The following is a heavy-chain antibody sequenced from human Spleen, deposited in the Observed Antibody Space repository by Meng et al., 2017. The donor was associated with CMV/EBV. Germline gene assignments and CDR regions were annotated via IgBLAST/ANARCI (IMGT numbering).Heavy chain of an antibody. CDR3: ARRRTVNQLVFTRPLYYGLDV. D-gene: IGHD2-2*01. Sequence: GSLRLSCAVYGGSFSGYYWSWLRLSPEKGLEWIAEIYHSGSTNYNPSFKSRLTISVDTSKNQFSLNLGSVTAADTAVYYCARRRTVNQLVFTRPLYYGLDVWGQGTTVTVSS. J-gene: IGHJ6*02. V-gene: IGHV4-34*01. CDR1: GGSFSGYY. CDR2: IYHSGST.